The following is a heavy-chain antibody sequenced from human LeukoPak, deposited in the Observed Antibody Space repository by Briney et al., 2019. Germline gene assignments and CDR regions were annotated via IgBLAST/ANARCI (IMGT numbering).Heavy chain of an antibody. D-gene: IGHD6-13*01. V-gene: IGHV1-69*13. CDR1: GGTFSSYA. Sequence: SVKVSCKASGGTFSSYAISWVRQAPGQGLEWMGGIIPIFGTANYAQKFQGRVTTTADESTSTAYMELSSLRSEDTAVYYCARDMYSSSSPGMDVWGQGTTVTVSS. CDR2: IIPIFGTA. CDR3: ARDMYSSSSPGMDV. J-gene: IGHJ6*02.